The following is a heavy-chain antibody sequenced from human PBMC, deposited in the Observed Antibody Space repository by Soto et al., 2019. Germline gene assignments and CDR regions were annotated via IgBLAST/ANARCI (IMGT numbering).Heavy chain of an antibody. CDR1: GGSVSSGSYY. CDR2: IYYSGST. CDR3: ARATTMVRGEGWFDP. Sequence: AETLSLTCTVSGGSVSSGSYYWSWIRQPPGKGLEWIGYIYYSGSTNYNPSLKSRVTISVDTSKNQFSLKLSSVTAADTAVYYCARATTMVRGEGWFDPWGQGTLVTVSS. D-gene: IGHD3-10*01. V-gene: IGHV4-61*01. J-gene: IGHJ5*02.